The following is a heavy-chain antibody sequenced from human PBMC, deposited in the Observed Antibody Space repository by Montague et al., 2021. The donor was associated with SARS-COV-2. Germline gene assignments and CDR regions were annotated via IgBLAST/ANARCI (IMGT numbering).Heavy chain of an antibody. J-gene: IGHJ4*02. Sequence: PALVKPTQTLTLTCTVSGFSLNTNGMGVGWIRQPPGEAPAWLAPIYWADDKRYSPSLKTRLTITKDTSRNQVVLTMTNVDPGDTGTYFCARYTSRMYGSFDFWGQGALVSVSS. D-gene: IGHD3-16*02. V-gene: IGHV2-5*02. CDR1: GFSLNTNGMG. CDR2: IYWADDK. CDR3: ARYTSRMYGSFDF.